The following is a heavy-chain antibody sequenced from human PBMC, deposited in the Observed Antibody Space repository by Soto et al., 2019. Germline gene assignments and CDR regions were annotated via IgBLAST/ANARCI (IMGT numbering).Heavy chain of an antibody. V-gene: IGHV1-2*04. Sequence: QVQLVQSGAEVKKAGASVKVSCKASGYTFTGYYMHWVRQAPGQGLEWMGWINPNSGGTNYAQKFQGWVTMTRDTSISTAYMELSRLRSDDTAVYYCARQYCSGGSCYVGFDYWGQGTLVTVSS. CDR1: GYTFTGYY. J-gene: IGHJ4*02. CDR3: ARQYCSGGSCYVGFDY. D-gene: IGHD2-15*01. CDR2: INPNSGGT.